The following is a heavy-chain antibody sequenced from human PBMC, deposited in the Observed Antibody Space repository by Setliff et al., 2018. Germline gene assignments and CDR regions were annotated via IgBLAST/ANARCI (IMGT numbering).Heavy chain of an antibody. CDR1: GGSISSGSYY. D-gene: IGHD5-12*01. J-gene: IGHJ6*02. V-gene: IGHV4-61*02. CDR3: ARDQWVRSPPLSFSYGMDV. Sequence: PSETLSLTCTVSGGSISSGSYYWSWIRQPAGKGLEWIGRISTSESSNYNPSLNSRVTISLDTSKNQFSLKMTSVTAADTAVYYCARDQWVRSPPLSFSYGMDVWGQGTTVTVSS. CDR2: ISTSESS.